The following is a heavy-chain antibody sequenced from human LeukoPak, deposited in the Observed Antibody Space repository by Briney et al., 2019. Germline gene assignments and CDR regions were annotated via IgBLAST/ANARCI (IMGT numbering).Heavy chain of an antibody. V-gene: IGHV3-30*02. CDR2: NK. Sequence: NKYYADSVNGRFTISRDNSKNTLYLQMNSLRAEDTAVYYCAKSGTYYDILTGYYSLFPVDYWGQGTLVTVSS. J-gene: IGHJ4*02. D-gene: IGHD3-9*01. CDR3: AKSGTYYDILTGYYSLFPVDY.